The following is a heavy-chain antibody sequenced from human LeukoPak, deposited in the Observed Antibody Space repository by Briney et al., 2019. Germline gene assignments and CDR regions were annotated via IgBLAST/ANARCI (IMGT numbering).Heavy chain of an antibody. D-gene: IGHD1-26*01. Sequence: GGSLRLSCTNSGPTFNRDWMGWLRQAPGKGLEWLAHIKPDESRIFYADSVKGRFALSRDNAKNSVHLQMNSLRAEDTAVYFCARLILWETSNAFDIWAKGQWSPSLQ. CDR2: IKPDESRI. CDR1: GPTFNRDW. J-gene: IGHJ3*02. CDR3: ARLILWETSNAFDI. V-gene: IGHV3-7*03.